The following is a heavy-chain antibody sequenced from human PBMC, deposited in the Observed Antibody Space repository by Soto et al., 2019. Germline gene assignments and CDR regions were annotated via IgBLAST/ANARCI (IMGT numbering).Heavy chain of an antibody. Sequence: GSLRLYCAASGFTFSSYAMHWVRQAPGKGLEWVAVISYDGSNKYYADSVKGRFTISRDNSKNTLYLQMNSLRAEDTAVYYCARDRRYCGGDCYSLYYYYGMDVWGQGTTVTVSS. D-gene: IGHD2-21*02. CDR3: ARDRRYCGGDCYSLYYYYGMDV. J-gene: IGHJ6*02. CDR1: GFTFSSYA. V-gene: IGHV3-30-3*01. CDR2: ISYDGSNK.